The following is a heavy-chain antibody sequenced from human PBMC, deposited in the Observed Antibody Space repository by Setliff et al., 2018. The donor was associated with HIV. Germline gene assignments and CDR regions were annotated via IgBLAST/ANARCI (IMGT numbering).Heavy chain of an antibody. V-gene: IGHV4-38-2*02. CDR3: AKDRSGSYRTFDY. D-gene: IGHD1-26*01. J-gene: IGHJ4*02. Sequence: PSETLSLTCAVSGYSISSDYYWGWIRQPPGKGLEWIGSVYYSGSTYYNPSLKSRVTISMDTSKNQFSLKLNSVTAADTAVYYCAKDRSGSYRTFDYWGPGILVTVS. CDR2: VYYSGST. CDR1: GYSISSDYY.